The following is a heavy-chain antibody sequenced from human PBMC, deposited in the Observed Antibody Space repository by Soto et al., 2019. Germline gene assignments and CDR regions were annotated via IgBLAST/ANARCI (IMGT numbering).Heavy chain of an antibody. V-gene: IGHV3-33*01. J-gene: IGHJ4*02. Sequence: VQVVESGGGVVQPGRSLRLSCAASGFTFSTSGMHWVRQAPGKGLEWVAIIWFDGSDEYYADSVKGRFTISRDNSKNTLYLQMNSLRAEDTALYYCARGAHRAASGLDYWGQGTLVTVSS. CDR2: IWFDGSDE. CDR1: GFTFSTSG. D-gene: IGHD6-13*01. CDR3: ARGAHRAASGLDY.